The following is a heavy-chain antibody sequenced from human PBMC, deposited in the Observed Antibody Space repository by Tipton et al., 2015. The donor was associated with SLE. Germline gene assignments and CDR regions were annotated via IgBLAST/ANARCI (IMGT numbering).Heavy chain of an antibody. CDR2: IYYTGST. J-gene: IGHJ4*02. CDR3: ARRSSSGNY. Sequence: LRLSCTVSGGSISSSTYYWGWIRQPPGKGLEWIGSIYYTGSTNYNPSLKSRVTISVDTSKNQFSLKLSSVTAADTAVYYCARRSSSGNYWGQGTLVTASS. CDR1: GGSISSSTYY. D-gene: IGHD3-22*01. V-gene: IGHV4-39*01.